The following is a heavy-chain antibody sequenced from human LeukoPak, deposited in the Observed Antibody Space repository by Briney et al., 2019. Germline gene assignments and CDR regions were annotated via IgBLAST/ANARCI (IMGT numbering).Heavy chain of an antibody. CDR1: GFTFSSYW. CDR3: ARERSGSYSTLYDY. V-gene: IGHV3-7*01. J-gene: IGHJ4*02. CDR2: IKQDGSEK. Sequence: GGSLRLSCAASGFTFSSYWMSWVRQAPGKGLEWVANIKQDGSEKYYVDSVKGRFTISRDNAKNSPYLQMNSLRAEDTAVYYCARERSGSYSTLYDYWGQGTLVTVSS. D-gene: IGHD1-26*01.